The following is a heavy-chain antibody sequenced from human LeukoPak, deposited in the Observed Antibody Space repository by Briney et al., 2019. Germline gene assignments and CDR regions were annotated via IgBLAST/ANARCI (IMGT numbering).Heavy chain of an antibody. CDR2: IYTSGST. D-gene: IGHD3-9*01. J-gene: IGHJ6*03. Sequence: SETLSLTCTVSGGAISSGSYYWSWIRQPAGKGLEWIGRIYTSGSTNYIPSLKSRVTISVDTSKNQFSLKLSSVTAADTAVYYCARDGLRYRYYYMDVWGKGTTVTISS. V-gene: IGHV4-61*02. CDR3: ARDGLRYRYYYMDV. CDR1: GGAISSGSYY.